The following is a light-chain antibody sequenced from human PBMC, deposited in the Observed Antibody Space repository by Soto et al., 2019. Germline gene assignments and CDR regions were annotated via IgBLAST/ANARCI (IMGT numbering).Light chain of an antibody. CDR1: QDIATY. CDR3: QHYNSYSEA. J-gene: IGKJ1*01. V-gene: IGKV1-5*03. CDR2: KAS. Sequence: DIQMTQSPSSLSASVGNRVTITCQASQDIATYLNWYQQKPVKAPKLLIYKASSLESGVPSRFSGSGSGTEFTLAISSLQPDDFATYYCQHYNSYSEAFGQGTKVDIK.